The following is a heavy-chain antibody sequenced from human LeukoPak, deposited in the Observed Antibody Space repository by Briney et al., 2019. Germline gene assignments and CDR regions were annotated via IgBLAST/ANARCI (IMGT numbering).Heavy chain of an antibody. CDR2: ISSSGTTI. V-gene: IGHV3-11*01. CDR1: GFTFSDYY. J-gene: IGHJ4*02. Sequence: GGSLRLSCAASGFTFSDYYMSWIRQAPGKGLEWVSYISSSGTTIYYADSVKGRFTISRDNAKNSLDLQMNRLRAEDTAVYYCARGSSWSAYFFDYWGQGTLVTVSS. CDR3: ARGSSWSAYFFDY. D-gene: IGHD6-13*01.